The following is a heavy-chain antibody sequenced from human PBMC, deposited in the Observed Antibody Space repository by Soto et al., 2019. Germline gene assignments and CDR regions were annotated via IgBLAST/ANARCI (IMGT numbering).Heavy chain of an antibody. Sequence: QVQLQESGPGLVKPSQTLSLTCTVSGGSISSGDYYWSWIRQPPGKGLEWIGYIYYSGSTYYNPSPKSRVTISVDTSKNQFALKLISVTAADTAVYYCGRDLAATSFYYFDYWGQGTPVTVSS. V-gene: IGHV4-30-4*01. CDR3: GRDLAATSFYYFDY. CDR2: IYYSGST. D-gene: IGHD2-15*01. J-gene: IGHJ4*02. CDR1: GGSISSGDYY.